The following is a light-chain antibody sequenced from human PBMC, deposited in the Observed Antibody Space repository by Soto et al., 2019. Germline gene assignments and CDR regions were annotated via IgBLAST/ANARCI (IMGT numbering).Light chain of an antibody. Sequence: DIQMTHSPSSLPASVGDRVTITCQASQDINNFLNWYQQKPGKAPKLLIYDVSNLEAGVPSRFSGSASGAHFTFTITSLQPEDSATYYCQQYHHVPYTFGQGTKVEIK. CDR3: QQYHHVPYT. J-gene: IGKJ2*01. V-gene: IGKV1-33*01. CDR2: DVS. CDR1: QDINNF.